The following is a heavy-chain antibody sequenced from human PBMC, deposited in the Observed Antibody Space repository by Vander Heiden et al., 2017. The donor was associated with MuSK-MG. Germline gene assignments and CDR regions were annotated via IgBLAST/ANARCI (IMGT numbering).Heavy chain of an antibody. CDR2: IYHSGST. Sequence: QRKLQESGSGLVKPSQTLSLTCAVSGGSISSGGYSWSWIRQPPGKGLEWIGYIYHSGSTYYNPSLKSRVTISVDRSKNQFSLKLSSVTAADTAVYYCARGRRSGTVTTSAHQRYFDYWGQGTLVTVSS. D-gene: IGHD4-17*01. CDR1: GGSISSGGYS. J-gene: IGHJ4*02. V-gene: IGHV4-30-2*01. CDR3: ARGRRSGTVTTSAHQRYFDY.